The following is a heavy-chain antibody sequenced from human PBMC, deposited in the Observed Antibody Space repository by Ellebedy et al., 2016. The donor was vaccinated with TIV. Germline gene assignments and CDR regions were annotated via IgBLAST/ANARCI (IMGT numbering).Heavy chain of an antibody. J-gene: IGHJ4*02. CDR3: VKAVNWNGRANYFAY. V-gene: IGHV3-64D*06. D-gene: IGHD1-20*01. CDR2: ISSTGGST. Sequence: PGGSLRLSCSASGFTFNNYDFHWIRQAPGKGLEFVSSISSTGGSTYYADSVRGRFTISRDNPQNTLYLQMSSLRPEDTAVYYCVKAVNWNGRANYFAYWGQGTLVTVSS. CDR1: GFTFNNYD.